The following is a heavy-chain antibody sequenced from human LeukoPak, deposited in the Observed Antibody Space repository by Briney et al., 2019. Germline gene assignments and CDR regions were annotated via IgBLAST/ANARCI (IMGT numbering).Heavy chain of an antibody. D-gene: IGHD4-17*01. V-gene: IGHV3-30*04. J-gene: IGHJ4*02. CDR1: GFNFRDSA. Sequence: GGSLRLSCAASGFNFRDSAMHWVRQAPGKGLEGVAVISYDGTNKYYADSVKGRFTISRDNSKNTLFLQMNSLRLEDTAVYYCAADYGDYVSPSDWGQGTLVTVSS. CDR2: ISYDGTNK. CDR3: AADYGDYVSPSD.